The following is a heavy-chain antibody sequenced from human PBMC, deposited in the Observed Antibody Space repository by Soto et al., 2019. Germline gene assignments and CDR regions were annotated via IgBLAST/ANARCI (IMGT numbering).Heavy chain of an antibody. V-gene: IGHV3-64*01. CDR3: ARRARPDFYYMDV. D-gene: IGHD6-6*01. CDR1: GFTLSGYA. Sequence: EVQLAESGGGLAQPGGSLRLSCAASGFTLSGYAMDWVRQAPGKGLEYVSGISSNGVGTYYAKSVQGRCTISSANSKTAVYLQMGSLRPEDMAVYYCARRARPDFYYMDVWGKGTTVTVSS. J-gene: IGHJ6*03. CDR2: ISSNGVGT.